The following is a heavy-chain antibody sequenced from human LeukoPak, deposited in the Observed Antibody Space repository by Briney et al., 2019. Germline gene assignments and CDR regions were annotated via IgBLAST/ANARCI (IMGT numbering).Heavy chain of an antibody. D-gene: IGHD3-3*01. J-gene: IGHJ4*02. Sequence: PSETLSLTCTVSGGSISSYYWSWIRQPAGKGLEWIRRIYTSGSTNYNPSLKSRVTMSVDTSKNQFSLKLSSVTAADTAVYYCAREFHYDFWSGYICDYWGQGTLVTVSS. CDR1: GGSISSYY. CDR3: AREFHYDFWSGYICDY. CDR2: IYTSGST. V-gene: IGHV4-4*07.